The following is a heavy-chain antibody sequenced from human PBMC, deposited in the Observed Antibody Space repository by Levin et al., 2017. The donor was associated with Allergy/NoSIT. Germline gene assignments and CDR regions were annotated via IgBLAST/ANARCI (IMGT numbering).Heavy chain of an antibody. CDR1: GGSISSYY. Sequence: SQTLSLTCTVSGGSISSYYWSWVRQPPGKGLEWIGYIYYSGSTNYNPSLKSRVTISVDTSKNQFSLKLSSVTAADTAVYYCARYFDWLLPADAFDIWGQGTMVTVSS. CDR3: ARYFDWLLPADAFDI. CDR2: IYYSGST. D-gene: IGHD3-9*01. J-gene: IGHJ3*02. V-gene: IGHV4-59*08.